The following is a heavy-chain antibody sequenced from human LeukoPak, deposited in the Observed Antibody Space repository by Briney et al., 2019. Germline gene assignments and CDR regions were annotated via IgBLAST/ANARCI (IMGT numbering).Heavy chain of an antibody. J-gene: IGHJ4*02. V-gene: IGHV3-23*01. Sequence: QTGGSLRLSCAASGFTFSSYAMSWVRQAPGKGLEWVSAISGSGGSTYYADSVKGRFTISRDNSKNTLYLQMNSLRAEDTAVYYCAKALRQGYYYCGVFDYWGQGTLVTVSS. CDR3: AKALRQGYYYCGVFDY. D-gene: IGHD3-22*01. CDR2: ISGSGGST. CDR1: GFTFSSYA.